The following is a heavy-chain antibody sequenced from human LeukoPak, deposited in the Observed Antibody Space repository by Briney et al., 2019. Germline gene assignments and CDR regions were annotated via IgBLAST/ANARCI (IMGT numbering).Heavy chain of an antibody. J-gene: IGHJ6*03. Sequence: GGSLRLSCAASGFTFSDYYMSWIRQAPGKGLEWVSYISSSGSTIYYADSVKGRFTISRDNAKNSLYLQMNSLRAEDTAVYYCARVEGYCSGGSCYRDYYYYYYMDVWGKGTTVTISS. CDR2: ISSSGSTI. CDR3: ARVEGYCSGGSCYRDYYYYYYMDV. D-gene: IGHD2-15*01. V-gene: IGHV3-11*01. CDR1: GFTFSDYY.